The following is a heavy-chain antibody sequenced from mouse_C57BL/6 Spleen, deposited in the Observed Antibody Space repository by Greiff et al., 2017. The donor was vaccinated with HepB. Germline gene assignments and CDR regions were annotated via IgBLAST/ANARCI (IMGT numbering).Heavy chain of an antibody. D-gene: IGHD1-1*01. Sequence: EVQGVESGGGLVKPGGSLKLSCAASGFTFSSYAMSWVRQTPEKRLEWVATISDGGSYTYYPDNVKGRFTISRDNAKNNLYLQMSHLKSEDTAMYYCARDRLRWMDYWRQGTSVTVSS. CDR2: ISDGGSYT. CDR3: ARDRLRWMDY. J-gene: IGHJ4*01. V-gene: IGHV5-4*01. CDR1: GFTFSSYA.